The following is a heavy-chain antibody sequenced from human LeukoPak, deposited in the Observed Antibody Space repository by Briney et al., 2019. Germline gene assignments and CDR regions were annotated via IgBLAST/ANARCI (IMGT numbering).Heavy chain of an antibody. J-gene: IGHJ5*02. CDR3: ARVNPYQSSTYYYDT. V-gene: IGHV4-59*01. Sequence: SETLSLTCTVSGVSISNYYWHWIRQPPGKGLEWIGNISYSGSTNYHPSLKSRVTISLDTSNNQFSLKLSSVTAADTAVYYCARVNPYQSSTYYYDTWGRGPWSPSPQ. CDR2: ISYSGST. D-gene: IGHD3-22*01. CDR1: GVSISNYY.